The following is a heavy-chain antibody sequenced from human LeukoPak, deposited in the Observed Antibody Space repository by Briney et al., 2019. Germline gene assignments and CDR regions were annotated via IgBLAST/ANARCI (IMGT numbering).Heavy chain of an antibody. D-gene: IGHD6-19*01. CDR2: IKQDGSEK. J-gene: IGHJ5*02. CDR3: ARDRPVGSGWYPKWFDP. Sequence: GGSLRLSCAASGFTFSSYWMSWVRQAPGKGLEWVANIKQDGSEKYYVDSVKGRFTISRDNAKRSLYLQMNSLRAEDTAVYYCARDRPVGSGWYPKWFDPWGQGTLVTVSS. CDR1: GFTFSSYW. V-gene: IGHV3-7*01.